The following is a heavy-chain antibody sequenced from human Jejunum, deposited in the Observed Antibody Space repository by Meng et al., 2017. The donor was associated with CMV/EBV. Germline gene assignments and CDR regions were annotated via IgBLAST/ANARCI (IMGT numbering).Heavy chain of an antibody. CDR3: ATAPYDYFASSGDPPDY. CDR1: ITRSGYY. D-gene: IGHD3-22*01. CDR2: IYYSDRT. Sequence: ITRSGYYWRSMREHPGNGIVWNGSIYYSDRTYYDPSLKTRVVISVDTSRNQFSLTLSSMTAADTAVYYCATAPYDYFASSGDPPDYWGQGTLVTVSS. V-gene: IGHV4-39*07. J-gene: IGHJ4*02.